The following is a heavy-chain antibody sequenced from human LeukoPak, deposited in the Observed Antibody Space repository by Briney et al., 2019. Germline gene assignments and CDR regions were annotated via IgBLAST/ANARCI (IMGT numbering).Heavy chain of an antibody. D-gene: IGHD3-3*01. V-gene: IGHV4-38-2*02. CDR1: GYSISSGYY. Sequence: SETLSLTCTVSGYSISSGYYWGWIRQSPGKGLEWIGSSYHTGSTYYSPSLKSRVTISIDTSKNQFSLKLSSVTAADTALYYCARGPYDFWSGYSHDYWGQGTLVTVSS. CDR3: ARGPYDFWSGYSHDY. J-gene: IGHJ4*02. CDR2: SYHTGST.